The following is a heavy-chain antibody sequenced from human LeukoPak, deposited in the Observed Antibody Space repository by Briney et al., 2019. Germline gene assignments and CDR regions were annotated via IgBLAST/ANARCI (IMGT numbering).Heavy chain of an antibody. CDR1: GYTFTSYY. D-gene: IGHD2-15*01. CDR2: INPSGGST. V-gene: IGHV1-46*01. J-gene: IGHJ4*02. Sequence: ASVKVSCKASGYTFTSYYMHWVRQAPGQGLEWMGIINPSGGSTSYAQKFQGRVTMTRDTSTSTVYMELSSLRSEDTAVYYCAREVGLGYCSGGSCYSGFDYWSQGTLVTVSS. CDR3: AREVGLGYCSGGSCYSGFDY.